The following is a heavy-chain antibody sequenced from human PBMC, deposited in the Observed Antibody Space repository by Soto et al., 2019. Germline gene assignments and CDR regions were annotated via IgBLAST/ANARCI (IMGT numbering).Heavy chain of an antibody. D-gene: IGHD3-10*01. CDR3: ATQTYYYGSGSYYNVHFDY. V-gene: IGHV1-69*01. J-gene: IGHJ4*02. Sequence: SVKVSCKASGGTFSSNAISWVQQATGQVLEWMGGIIPIFGTANYAQKFQGRVTITADESTSTAYMELSSLRSEDTAVYYCATQTYYYGSGSYYNVHFDYWGQGTLVTVSS. CDR2: IIPIFGTA. CDR1: GGTFSSNA.